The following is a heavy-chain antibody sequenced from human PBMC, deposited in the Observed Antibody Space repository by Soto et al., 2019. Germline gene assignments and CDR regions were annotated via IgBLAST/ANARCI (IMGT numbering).Heavy chain of an antibody. Sequence: QVQLQESGPGLVKHSQTLSLTCTVSGGSISSGGYYWSWIRQHPGKGLEWIGYVYYSGSTYYNPSLVRLITVSAERSKNQFFMKLSSVAAADSDLSKCASDRAVILWSVDYDAFDIWGQGTMVTVSS. V-gene: IGHV4-31*01. CDR1: GGSISSGGYY. CDR2: VYYSGST. CDR3: ASDRAVILWSVDYDAFDI. D-gene: IGHD3-3*01. J-gene: IGHJ3*02.